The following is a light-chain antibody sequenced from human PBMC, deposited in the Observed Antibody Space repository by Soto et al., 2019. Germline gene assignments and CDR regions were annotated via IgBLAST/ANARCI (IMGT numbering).Light chain of an antibody. V-gene: IGKV1-5*03. CDR3: QQYNSYPWT. CDR2: KAS. J-gene: IGKJ1*01. Sequence: FQRPQSPYALSASVGDRVTITCRASQSISSWLAWYQQKPGKAPKHLIYKASTLESGVPSNFSAGGSGTEFTLTISSLQPEDFATYYCQQYNSYPWTSGPGAKVDIK. CDR1: QSISSW.